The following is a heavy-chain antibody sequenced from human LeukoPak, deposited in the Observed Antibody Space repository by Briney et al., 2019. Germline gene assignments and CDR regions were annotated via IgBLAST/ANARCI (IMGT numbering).Heavy chain of an antibody. V-gene: IGHV4-59*01. CDR2: IYYSGST. D-gene: IGHD3-22*01. CDR1: GGSIRSYY. J-gene: IGHJ4*02. CDR3: ARIEDSSGYYFRFDY. Sequence: SETLSLTCTVSGGSIRSYYWSWIRQPPGKGLEWIGYIYYSGSTNYNSSLKSRVTISVDTSKNQFSLNLSSVTAADTAVYYCARIEDSSGYYFRFDYWGQGTLVTVSS.